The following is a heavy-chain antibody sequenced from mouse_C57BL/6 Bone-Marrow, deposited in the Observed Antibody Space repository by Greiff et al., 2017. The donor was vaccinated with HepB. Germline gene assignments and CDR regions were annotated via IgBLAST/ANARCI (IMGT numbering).Heavy chain of an antibody. J-gene: IGHJ3*01. CDR2: INPSSGYT. CDR1: GYTFTSYT. D-gene: IGHD2-3*01. Sequence: QVQLQQSGAELARPGASVKMSCKASGYTFTSYTMHWVKQRPGQGLEWIGYINPSSGYTKYNQKFKDKATLTADKSSSTAYMQLSSLTSEDSAVYYCARGGGWLLRFAYWGQGTLVTVSA. V-gene: IGHV1-4*01. CDR3: ARGGGWLLRFAY.